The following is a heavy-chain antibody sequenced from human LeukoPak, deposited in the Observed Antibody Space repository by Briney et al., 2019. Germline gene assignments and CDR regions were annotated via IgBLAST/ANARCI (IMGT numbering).Heavy chain of an antibody. D-gene: IGHD3-9*01. J-gene: IGHJ6*03. Sequence: GGSLRLSCAASGFTFSNYAMHWVRQAPGKGLEYVSAIGSNGDNTYYANSLKGRFAISRDNSKSTLYLQMGSLRFEDMAVYYCARGRYFNYYMDVWGKGTTVTVSS. V-gene: IGHV3-64*01. CDR1: GFTFSNYA. CDR2: IGSNGDNT. CDR3: ARGRYFNYYMDV.